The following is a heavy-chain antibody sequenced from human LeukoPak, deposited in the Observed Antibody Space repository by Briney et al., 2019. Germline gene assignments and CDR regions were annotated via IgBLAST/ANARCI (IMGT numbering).Heavy chain of an antibody. J-gene: IGHJ4*02. CDR3: VREYVTTVTHFDY. CDR1: GYTFATYG. CDR2: ISPYNGNT. D-gene: IGHD4-17*01. Sequence: GASVKVSCKASGYTFATYGITWVRQAPGQGLEWMGCISPYNGNTNFAQKLQGRVSMTTDTSTSTAYMELRSLRSDDTAVYYCVREYVTTVTHFDYWGQGTLVTVSS. V-gene: IGHV1-18*01.